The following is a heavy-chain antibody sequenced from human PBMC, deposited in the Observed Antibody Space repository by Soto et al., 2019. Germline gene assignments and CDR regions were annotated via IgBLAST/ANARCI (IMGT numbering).Heavy chain of an antibody. Sequence: PSETLSLTCTVSGGSISSGGYYWSWIRQHPGKGLEWIGYIYYSGSTYYNPSLKSRVTISVDTSKNQFSLKLSSVTAADTAVYYCASERLALKHYFDYWGQGTLVTVS. CDR3: ASERLALKHYFDY. J-gene: IGHJ4*02. CDR2: IYYSGST. CDR1: GGSISSGGYY. V-gene: IGHV4-31*03. D-gene: IGHD2-15*01.